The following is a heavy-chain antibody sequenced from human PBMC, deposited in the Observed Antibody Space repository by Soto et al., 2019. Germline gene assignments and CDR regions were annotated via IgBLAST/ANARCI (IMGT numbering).Heavy chain of an antibody. V-gene: IGHV4-59*01. J-gene: IGHJ4*02. CDR3: AREWGYSSDF. Sequence: PSETLSLTCTVSGGSISSYYWSWIRQPPGKGLEWIGYIYYSGSTNYNPSLKSRVTISVDTSKDQFSLKLSSVTAADTAVYYCAREWGYSSDFWGQGTLVTSPQ. CDR1: GGSISSYY. D-gene: IGHD3-16*01. CDR2: IYYSGST.